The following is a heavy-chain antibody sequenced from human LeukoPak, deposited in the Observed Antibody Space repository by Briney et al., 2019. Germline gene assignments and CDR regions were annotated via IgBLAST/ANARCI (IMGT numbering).Heavy chain of an antibody. CDR2: ISANGQAT. V-gene: IGHV3-23*01. CDR3: ARDPYNTILYRLTH. Sequence: GGSLRLSCAGSGFAFGTYAMSWGRQAPGMGLGWVSSISANGQATYYADSVEGRFTISRDNSKSTLYLQLNSLRAEDTATYYCARDPYNTILYRLTHWGQGTLVTVSS. CDR1: GFAFGTYA. D-gene: IGHD3-10*01. J-gene: IGHJ4*02.